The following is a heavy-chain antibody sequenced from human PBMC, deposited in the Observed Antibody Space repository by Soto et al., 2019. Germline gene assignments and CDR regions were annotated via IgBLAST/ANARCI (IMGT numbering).Heavy chain of an antibody. CDR1: GFTFTSSA. CDR2: IVVGSGNT. D-gene: IGHD2-15*01. V-gene: IGHV1-58*01. CDR3: AAVGYCSGGSCYEASYYYYYGMDV. J-gene: IGHJ6*02. Sequence: QMQLVQSGPEVKKPGTSVKVSCKASGFTFTSSAVQWVRQARGQRLEWIGWIVVGSGNTNYAQKFQERVTITRDMSKSTAYMELGSLRSEDTAVYYCAAVGYCSGGSCYEASYYYYYGMDVWGQGTTVTVCS.